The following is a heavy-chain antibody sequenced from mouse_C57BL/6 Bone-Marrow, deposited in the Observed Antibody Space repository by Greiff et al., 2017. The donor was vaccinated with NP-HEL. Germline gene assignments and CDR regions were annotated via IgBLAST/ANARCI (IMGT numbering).Heavy chain of an antibody. CDR2: ISYSGST. D-gene: IGHD2-2*01. J-gene: IGHJ4*01. V-gene: IGHV3-8*01. Sequence: EVQLQESGPGLAKPSQTLSLPCSVTCYSITSDYWNWIRKFPGTKLEYMGYISYSGSTYYNPYLKSRISITRDTSKNQYYLQLNSVTTEDTATYYCARSPLWLRRNYYAMDYWGQGTSVTVSS. CDR1: CYSITSDY. CDR3: ARSPLWLRRNYYAMDY.